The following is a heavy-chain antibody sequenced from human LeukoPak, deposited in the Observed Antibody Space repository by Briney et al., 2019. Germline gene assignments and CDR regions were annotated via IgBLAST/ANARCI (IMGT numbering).Heavy chain of an antibody. CDR2: ISAYNGNT. CDR3: ARAISYSSSWYFDY. V-gene: IGHV1-18*01. Sequence: GASVKVSCKASGYTFTSYGISWVRQAPGQGLEWMGWISAYNGNTNYAQKLQGRVTMTTDTSTSTAYMELRSLRSDDTAVYYCARAISYSSSWYFDYWGQGTLVTVSS. D-gene: IGHD6-13*01. CDR1: GYTFTSYG. J-gene: IGHJ4*02.